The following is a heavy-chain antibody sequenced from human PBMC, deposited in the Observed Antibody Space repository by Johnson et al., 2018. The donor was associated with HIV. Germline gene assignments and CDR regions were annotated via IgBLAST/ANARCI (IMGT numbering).Heavy chain of an antibody. J-gene: IGHJ3*02. CDR3: AKRPTLDYDYVWGSWDAFDS. D-gene: IGHD3-16*01. CDR2: IYSGGST. CDR1: GFTVSSNY. V-gene: IGHV3-66*02. Sequence: EVQLVESGGGLVQPGGSLRLSCAASGFTVSSNYMSWVRQAPGKGLEWVSAIYSGGSTYYTDSVKGRFTVSRDSSKNKLYLQMNSLRAEDTAVYYCAKRPTLDYDYVWGSWDAFDSWGQGTMVTVSS.